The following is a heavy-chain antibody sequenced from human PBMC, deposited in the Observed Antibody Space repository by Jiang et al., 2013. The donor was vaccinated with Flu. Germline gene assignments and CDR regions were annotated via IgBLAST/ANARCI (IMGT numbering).Heavy chain of an antibody. D-gene: IGHD6-6*01. V-gene: IGHV4-59*01. CDR2: IYYSGST. CDR1: GGSISSYY. Sequence: LLKPSETLSLTCTVSGGSISSYYWSWIRQPPGKGLEWIAYIYYSGSTNYNPSLKSRVTISVDTSKNQFSLKLSSVTAADTAVYYCAGAYERSARFQHWGQGTLVTVSS. CDR3: AGAYERSARFQH. J-gene: IGHJ1*01.